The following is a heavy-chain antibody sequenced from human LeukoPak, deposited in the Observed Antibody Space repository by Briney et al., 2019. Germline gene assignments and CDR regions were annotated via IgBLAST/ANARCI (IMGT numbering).Heavy chain of an antibody. J-gene: IGHJ5*02. V-gene: IGHV1-69*13. CDR2: IIPIFGTA. CDR3: ARAQEPYCSSTSCPKSWFDP. CDR1: GGTFSSYA. D-gene: IGHD2-2*01. Sequence: ASVKVSCKASGGTFSSYAISWVRQAPGQGLEWMGGIIPIFGTANYAQKFQGRVTITADESTSTAHMELSSLRSEDTAVYYCARAQEPYCSSTSCPKSWFDPWGQGTLVTVSS.